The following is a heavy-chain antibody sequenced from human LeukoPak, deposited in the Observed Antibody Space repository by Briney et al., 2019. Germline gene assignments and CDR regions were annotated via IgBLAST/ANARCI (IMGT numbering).Heavy chain of an antibody. CDR3: ATLYCSGGSCPMDV. D-gene: IGHD2-15*01. J-gene: IGHJ6*02. CDR2: ISWNSGSI. Sequence: GGSLRLSCAASGFTFDDYAMHWVRQAPGKGLEWVSGISWNSGSIGYADSVKGRFTISRDNAKNSLYLQMNSLRAEDTALYYCATLYCSGGSCPMDVWGQGTTVTVSS. CDR1: GFTFDDYA. V-gene: IGHV3-9*01.